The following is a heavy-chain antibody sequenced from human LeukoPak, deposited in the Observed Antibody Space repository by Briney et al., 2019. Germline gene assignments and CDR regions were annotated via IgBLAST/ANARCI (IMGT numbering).Heavy chain of an antibody. Sequence: GGSLRLSCVASGFTFSSYYMTWVRQAPGKGLEWVANIKPSGTEKYYVDSVKGRFTISRDNAKNSLYLQMNSLRAEDTAVYYCAKGSGYGDYPWFDPWGQGTLVTVSS. CDR3: AKGSGYGDYPWFDP. J-gene: IGHJ5*02. V-gene: IGHV3-7*03. D-gene: IGHD4-17*01. CDR1: GFTFSSYY. CDR2: IKPSGTEK.